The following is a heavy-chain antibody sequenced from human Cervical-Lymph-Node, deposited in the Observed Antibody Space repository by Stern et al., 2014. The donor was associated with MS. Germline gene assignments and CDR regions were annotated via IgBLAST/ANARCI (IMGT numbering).Heavy chain of an antibody. CDR2: ISYDGSNK. Sequence: VQLVESGGGVVQPGRSLRLSCAASGFTFSSYAMHWVRQAPGKGLEWVAVISYDGSNKYYADSVKGRFTISRDNSKNTLYLQMNSLRAEDTAVNYCARASPVSGWYQDYWGQGTLVTVSS. D-gene: IGHD6-19*01. CDR1: GFTFSSYA. V-gene: IGHV3-30*01. CDR3: ARASPVSGWYQDY. J-gene: IGHJ4*02.